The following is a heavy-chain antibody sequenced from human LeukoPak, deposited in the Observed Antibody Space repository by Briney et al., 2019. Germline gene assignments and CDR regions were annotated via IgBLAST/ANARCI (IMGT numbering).Heavy chain of an antibody. CDR1: GYTFTSYD. V-gene: IGHV1-8*01. CDR2: MNPNSGNT. J-gene: IGHJ6*02. Sequence: ASVKVSCKASGYTFTSYDINWVRQATGQGLEWMGWMNPNSGNTGYAQKFQGRVTMTRNTSISTAYMELSSLRSEDTAVYYCARAFEYCSSTSCYEGVYYYYGMDVWAKGPRSPSP. D-gene: IGHD2-2*01. CDR3: ARAFEYCSSTSCYEGVYYYYGMDV.